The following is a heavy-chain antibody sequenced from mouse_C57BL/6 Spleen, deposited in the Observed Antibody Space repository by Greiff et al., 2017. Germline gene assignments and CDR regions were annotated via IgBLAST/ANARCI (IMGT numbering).Heavy chain of an antibody. V-gene: IGHV1-74*01. J-gene: IGHJ2*01. CDR2: IHPSDSDT. Sequence: VQLQQSGAELVKPGASVKVSCKASGYTFTSYWMHWVKQRPGQGLEWIGRIHPSDSDTNYNQKFKGKATLSVDKSSSTAYMQLSSLTSEDSAVYYCAMIGDGYRDYFDDWGQGTTLTVSS. CDR1: GYTFTSYW. CDR3: AMIGDGYRDYFDD. D-gene: IGHD2-3*01.